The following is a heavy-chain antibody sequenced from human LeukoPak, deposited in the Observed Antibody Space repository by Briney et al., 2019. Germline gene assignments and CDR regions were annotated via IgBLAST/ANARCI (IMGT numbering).Heavy chain of an antibody. Sequence: ASVKVSCKASGYTFTGYYMHWVRQAPGQGLEWMGRINPNSGGTNYAQKLQGRVTMTRDTSISTAYVELSRLRSDDTAVYYCASCSGGSCYSEAFDIWGQGTMVTVSS. CDR3: ASCSGGSCYSEAFDI. J-gene: IGHJ3*02. V-gene: IGHV1-2*06. CDR1: GYTFTGYY. D-gene: IGHD2-15*01. CDR2: INPNSGGT.